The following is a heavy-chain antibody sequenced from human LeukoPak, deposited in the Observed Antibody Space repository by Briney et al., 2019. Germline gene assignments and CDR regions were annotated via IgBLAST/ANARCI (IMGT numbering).Heavy chain of an antibody. CDR3: ARDTKRTTQYYDYIWGSYRPYQNWFDP. V-gene: IGHV3-23*01. CDR1: GFSFSSYA. D-gene: IGHD3-16*02. J-gene: IGHJ5*02. CDR2: ISGSGGNT. Sequence: GGSLRLSCAASGFSFSSYAMSWVRQAPGKGLEWVSTISGSGGNTNYADSVKGRFTISRDNSKNTLYLQMNSLRAEDTAVYYCARDTKRTTQYYDYIWGSYRPYQNWFDPWGQGTLVTVSS.